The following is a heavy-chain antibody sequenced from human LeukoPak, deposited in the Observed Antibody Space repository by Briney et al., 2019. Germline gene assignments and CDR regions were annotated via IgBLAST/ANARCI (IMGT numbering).Heavy chain of an antibody. V-gene: IGHV4-4*07. Sequence: SETLSLTCTVSGGSFSNSYWSWIRQPSGKGLEWIGRIHTSGSTNYNPSLNHRLTMSIDAPKNQISLRLSSVTDADTAIYYCVTDEGGYWGQGTLVTVSS. CDR3: VTDEGGY. CDR1: GGSFSNSY. D-gene: IGHD3-16*01. CDR2: IHTSGST. J-gene: IGHJ4*02.